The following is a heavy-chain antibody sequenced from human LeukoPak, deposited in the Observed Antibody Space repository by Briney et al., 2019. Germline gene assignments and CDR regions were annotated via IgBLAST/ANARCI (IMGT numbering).Heavy chain of an antibody. V-gene: IGHV1-18*01. J-gene: IGHJ5*02. CDR3: ARATYDILTGRNWFDP. CDR1: GYTFTSYG. CDR2: ISAYNGNT. Sequence: ASVNVSCKASGYTFTSYGISWVRQAPGQGLEWMGWISAYNGNTNYAQKLQGRVTMTTDTSTSTAYMELRSLRSDDTAVYYCARATYDILTGRNWFDPWGQGTLVTVSS. D-gene: IGHD3-9*01.